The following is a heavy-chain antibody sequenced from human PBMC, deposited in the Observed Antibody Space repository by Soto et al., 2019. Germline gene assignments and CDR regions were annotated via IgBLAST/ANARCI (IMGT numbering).Heavy chain of an antibody. CDR2: IWYDGSNK. CDR3: ARVRSTVDEYFQH. Sequence: GGSLRLSCAASGFTFSSYGMHWVRQAPGKGLEWVAVIWYDGSNKYYADSVKGRFTISRDNSKNTLYLQMNSLRAEDTAVYYCARVRSTVDEYFQHWGQGTLVTVSS. D-gene: IGHD4-17*01. J-gene: IGHJ1*01. V-gene: IGHV3-33*01. CDR1: GFTFSSYG.